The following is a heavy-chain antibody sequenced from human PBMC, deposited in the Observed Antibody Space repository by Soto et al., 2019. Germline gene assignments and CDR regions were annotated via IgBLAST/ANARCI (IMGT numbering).Heavy chain of an antibody. CDR3: AKSMRPCSGGNCYSYYFYGLDV. V-gene: IGHV3-23*01. J-gene: IGHJ6*02. CDR1: GFTFSSYA. D-gene: IGHD2-15*01. Sequence: PGGSLRLSCAASGFTFSSYAMSWVRQAPGKGLEWVSGISGRDGNTYYADSVKGRFTISRDNSKNTLYLQMNSLRAEDTAVYYRAKSMRPCSGGNCYSYYFYGLDVWGQGTTVTVSS. CDR2: ISGRDGNT.